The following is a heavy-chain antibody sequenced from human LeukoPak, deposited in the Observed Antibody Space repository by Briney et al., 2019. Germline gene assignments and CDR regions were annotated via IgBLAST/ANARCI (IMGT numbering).Heavy chain of an antibody. J-gene: IGHJ4*02. V-gene: IGHV3-15*01. CDR3: TTATGILWFGELSYY. D-gene: IGHD3-10*01. Sequence: PGGSLRLSCAASGFTFSNAWMSWVRQAPGKGLEWVGRIKSKTDGGTTDYAAPVKGRFTISRDDSKSTLYLQMNSLKTEDTAVYYCTTATGILWFGELSYYWGQGTLVTVSS. CDR2: IKSKTDGGTT. CDR1: GFTFSNAW.